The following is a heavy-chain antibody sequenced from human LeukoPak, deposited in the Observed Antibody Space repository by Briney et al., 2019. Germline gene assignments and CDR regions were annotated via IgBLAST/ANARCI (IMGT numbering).Heavy chain of an antibody. CDR3: AKSQLPYAYYFDY. J-gene: IGHJ4*02. CDR2: IYGGGNT. Sequence: GGSLRLSCAASGVTVSSNFMSWVRQAPGKGLEWVSVIYGGGNTYYADSVKGRFTISRDSSKNTLYLQMNSLRAEDTAVYYCAKSQLPYAYYFDYWGQGTLVTVS. V-gene: IGHV3-53*01. CDR1: GVTVSSNF. D-gene: IGHD5-24*01.